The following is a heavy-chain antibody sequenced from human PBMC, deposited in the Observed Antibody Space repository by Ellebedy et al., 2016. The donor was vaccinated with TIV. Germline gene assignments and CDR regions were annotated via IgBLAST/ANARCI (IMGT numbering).Heavy chain of an antibody. CDR1: GYTFTGYY. D-gene: IGHD3-10*01. Sequence: AASVKVSCKASGYTFTGYYMHWVRQAPGQGLEWMGWINPNSGGTNYAQKFQGRVTMTRDTSISTAYMEVSRLRSDDTAVYYCARASYYGAGVSYYGMGVWGQGTTVTVSS. CDR3: ARASYYGAGVSYYGMGV. CDR2: INPNSGGT. J-gene: IGHJ6*02. V-gene: IGHV1-2*02.